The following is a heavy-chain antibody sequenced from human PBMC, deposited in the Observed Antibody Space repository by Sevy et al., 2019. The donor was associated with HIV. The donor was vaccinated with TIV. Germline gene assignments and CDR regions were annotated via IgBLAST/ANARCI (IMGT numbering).Heavy chain of an antibody. CDR2: ISYDGSNK. CDR3: AKDFGPYGDYEYFQH. V-gene: IGHV3-30*18. Sequence: GVSLRLSCAASGFMFSSYGMHWVRQAPGKGLEWVTVISYDGSNKYYADSVKGRFTVSRDNSKNTLYLQMNSLRAEDTAVYYCAKDFGPYGDYEYFQHWGQGTLVTVSS. J-gene: IGHJ1*01. D-gene: IGHD4-17*01. CDR1: GFMFSSYG.